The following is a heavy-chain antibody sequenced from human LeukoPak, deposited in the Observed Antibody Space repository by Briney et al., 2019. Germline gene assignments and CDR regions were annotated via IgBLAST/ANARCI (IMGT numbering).Heavy chain of an antibody. Sequence: ASVKVSCKASGYTFTGYYMHWVRQAPGQGLEWMGRINPNNGNLGYAQKFQGRVTITRNTPISTAYMELSSLTSEDTAVYYCARSDHNSWNAFDIWGQGTMVTVSS. D-gene: IGHD1-26*01. CDR2: INPNNGNL. CDR1: GYTFTGYY. J-gene: IGHJ3*02. CDR3: ARSDHNSWNAFDI. V-gene: IGHV1-8*03.